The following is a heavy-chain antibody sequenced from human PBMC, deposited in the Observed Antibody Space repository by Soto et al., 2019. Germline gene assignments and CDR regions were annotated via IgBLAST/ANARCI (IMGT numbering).Heavy chain of an antibody. V-gene: IGHV1-2*04. Sequence: QVQLVQSGAEVKKPGASVKVSCKASGYTFTGYYMHWVRQAPGQGLEWMGWIHPNSGGTNHAQKFQGWVHMARDTFISTADMEMSTLRSDDTAVYYCARETLALTPYGMDVWGQGTTVTVSS. CDR3: ARETLALTPYGMDV. J-gene: IGHJ6*02. D-gene: IGHD3-3*02. CDR1: GYTFTGYY. CDR2: IHPNSGGT.